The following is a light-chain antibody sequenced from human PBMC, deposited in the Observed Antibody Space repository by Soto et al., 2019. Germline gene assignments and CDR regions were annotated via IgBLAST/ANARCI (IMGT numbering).Light chain of an antibody. CDR1: QGISSH. Sequence: DIQLTQSPSFLSASVGDRGTITCRASQGISSHLAWYQQKPGKAPKIRIYAASTLQSGVPSRFSGSGSGTEFTLTISRLQPDDFATYYWQQLNSYPLSFCGGTKVEIK. J-gene: IGKJ4*01. V-gene: IGKV1-9*01. CDR3: QQLNSYPLS. CDR2: AAS.